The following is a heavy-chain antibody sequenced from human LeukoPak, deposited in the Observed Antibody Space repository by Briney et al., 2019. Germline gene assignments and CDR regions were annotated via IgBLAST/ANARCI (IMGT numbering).Heavy chain of an antibody. CDR3: ARSGRIAAAGRIDY. V-gene: IGHV3-11*01. J-gene: IGHJ4*02. CDR1: GFSFSDYY. D-gene: IGHD6-13*01. Sequence: GGSLRLSCAASGFSFSDYYMSWIRQAPGKGLEWVSYITSTGGTIYYADSVKGRFTISRDNAKNSLYLQMNSLRVEDTAVYYCARSGRIAAAGRIDYWGPGILVTVSS. CDR2: ITSTGGTI.